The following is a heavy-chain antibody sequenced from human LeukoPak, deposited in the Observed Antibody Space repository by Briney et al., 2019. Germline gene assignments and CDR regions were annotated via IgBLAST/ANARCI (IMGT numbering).Heavy chain of an antibody. CDR1: GGTFSSYA. J-gene: IGHJ4*02. V-gene: IGHV1-69*01. Sequence: ASVKVSCTASGGTFSSYAISWVRQAPGQGLEWMGGIIPIFGTANYAQKFQGRVTITADESTSTAYMELSSLRSEDTAVYYCASPRGDYGDYTFDYWGQGTLVTVSS. CDR3: ASPRGDYGDYTFDY. CDR2: IIPIFGTA. D-gene: IGHD4-17*01.